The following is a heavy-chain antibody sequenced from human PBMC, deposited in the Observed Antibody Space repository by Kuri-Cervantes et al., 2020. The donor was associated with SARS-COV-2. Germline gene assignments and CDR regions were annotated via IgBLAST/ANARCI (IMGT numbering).Heavy chain of an antibody. CDR2: IWYDGSNK. J-gene: IGHJ5*02. V-gene: IGHV3-33*01. CDR1: GFTFSSCG. Sequence: GGSLRLSCAASGFTFSSCGMHWVRQAPGKGLEWVAVIWYDGSNKYYADSVKGRFTISRDNSKNTLYLQMNSLRAEDTAVYYCARDRVAAAGNWFDPWGQGTLVTVSS. D-gene: IGHD6-13*01. CDR3: ARDRVAAAGNWFDP.